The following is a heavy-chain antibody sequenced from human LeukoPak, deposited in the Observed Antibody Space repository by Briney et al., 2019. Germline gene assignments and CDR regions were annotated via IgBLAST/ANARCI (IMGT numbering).Heavy chain of an antibody. D-gene: IGHD4-11*01. V-gene: IGHV3-11*01. CDR3: ARGIRQYAKSYFDY. CDR1: GFTFSDYY. CDR2: ISSSGTTI. J-gene: IGHJ4*02. Sequence: GGSLRLSCAASGFTFSDYYMSWIRQAPGKGLEWLSYISSSGTTIYYTDSVKGRFTISRDNAKNSLYLQMSSLRAEDTAVYYCARGIRQYAKSYFDYWGQGTLVTVSS.